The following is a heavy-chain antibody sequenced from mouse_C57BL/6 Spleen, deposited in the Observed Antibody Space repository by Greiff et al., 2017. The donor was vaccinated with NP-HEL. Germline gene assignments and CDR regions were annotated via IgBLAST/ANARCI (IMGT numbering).Heavy chain of an antibody. V-gene: IGHV1-74*01. CDR1: GYTFTSYW. J-gene: IGHJ1*03. CDR2: IHPSDSDT. Sequence: QVQLQQPGAELVKPGASVKVSCKASGYTFTSYWMHWVKQRPGQGLEWIGRIHPSDSDTNYNQKFKGKATLTVDKSSSTAYMQLSSLTSEDSAVYYCAQIEFITTVVATRYFDVWGTGTTVTVSS. D-gene: IGHD1-1*01. CDR3: AQIEFITTVVATRYFDV.